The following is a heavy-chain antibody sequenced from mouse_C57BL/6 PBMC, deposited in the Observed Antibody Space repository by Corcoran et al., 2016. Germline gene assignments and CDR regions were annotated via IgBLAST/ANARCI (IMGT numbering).Heavy chain of an antibody. CDR2: INTYSGVP. J-gene: IGHJ2*01. D-gene: IGHD4-1*01. Sequence: QIQLVQSGPERKKPGETVKISCKASRYTFTTSGMSWVKQAPGKGLKRMGRINTYSGVPTYADDFKGRFAFSLETSASTAYLQINNLKNEDTATDFCARRLTGYFDYWGQGTTLTVSS. CDR1: RYTFTTSG. V-gene: IGHV9-3*01. CDR3: ARRLTGYFDY.